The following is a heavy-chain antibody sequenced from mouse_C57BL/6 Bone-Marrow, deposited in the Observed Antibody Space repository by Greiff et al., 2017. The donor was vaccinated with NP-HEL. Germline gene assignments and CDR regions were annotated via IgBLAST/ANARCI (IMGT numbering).Heavy chain of an antibody. CDR2: INPNNGGT. D-gene: IGHD1-1*01. CDR3: ARPYYGSSPDY. CDR1: GYTFTDYN. J-gene: IGHJ2*01. V-gene: IGHV1-22*01. Sequence: VQLQQSGPELVKPGASVKMSCKASGYTFTDYNMHWVKQSHGKSLEWIGYINPNNGGTSYNQKFKGKATLTVNKSSSTAYMELRRLTSEDSAVYYCARPYYGSSPDYWGQGTTLTVSS.